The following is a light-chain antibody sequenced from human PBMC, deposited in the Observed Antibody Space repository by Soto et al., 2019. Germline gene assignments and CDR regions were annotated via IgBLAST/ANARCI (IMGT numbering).Light chain of an antibody. V-gene: IGLV4-69*01. CDR1: SGYSTYA. CDR3: QSLGTGIQV. CDR2: INYDGTH. J-gene: IGLJ3*02. Sequence: QAVVTQSPSASASLGASVKLTCTLSSGYSTYAIAWHQQQSEKGPRFLMKINYDGTHSKGDGFFDRFSGSSSGAERHLTISSLQSEDEADYYSQSLGTGIQVFGGGTKLTVL.